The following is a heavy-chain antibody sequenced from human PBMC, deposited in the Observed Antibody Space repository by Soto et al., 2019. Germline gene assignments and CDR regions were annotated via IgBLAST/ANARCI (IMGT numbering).Heavy chain of an antibody. D-gene: IGHD1-26*01. V-gene: IGHV3-30-3*01. CDR3: ARVSGSFSRMYYFDC. J-gene: IGHJ4*02. CDR1: GFTFSSFA. CDR2: ISYDGSNQ. Sequence: QEQLVRSGGGGVQPGRSLRLSCAASGFTFSSFAVHWVRQPPGKGREWGAGISYDGSNQYKADSLKGRFTISRDNSKNTLDLQMNSLRAEDTAVYYCARVSGSFSRMYYFDCWGQGTLVTVSS.